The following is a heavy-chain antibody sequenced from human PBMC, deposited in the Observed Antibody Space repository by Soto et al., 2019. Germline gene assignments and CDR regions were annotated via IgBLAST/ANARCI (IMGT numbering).Heavy chain of an antibody. Sequence: EVQLAESGGGMVQPGGSLRLSCVASGFTFSSYDMHWVRQAPGKGLEYVSSISSNGGTTYYGNSVKGRFTISIDNSKNTLYLQMGSLRAEDMAVYYCVIRVSGNYDYWGQGTLVTVSS. D-gene: IGHD1-7*01. CDR2: ISSNGGTT. CDR3: VIRVSGNYDY. CDR1: GFTFSSYD. J-gene: IGHJ4*02. V-gene: IGHV3-64*01.